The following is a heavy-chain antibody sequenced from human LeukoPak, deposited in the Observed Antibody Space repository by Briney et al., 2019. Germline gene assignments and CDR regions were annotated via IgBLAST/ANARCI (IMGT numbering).Heavy chain of an antibody. J-gene: IGHJ4*02. V-gene: IGHV4-61*02. CDR1: GGSISSGSYY. Sequence: KTSETLSLTCTVSGGSISSGSYYWSWIRQPAGKGLEWIGRIYTSGSTNYNPSLKSRVTISVDTSKNQFSLKLSSVTAADTAVYYCARGRIAVAGFDYWGQGTLVTVSS. CDR3: ARGRIAVAGFDY. D-gene: IGHD6-19*01. CDR2: IYTSGST.